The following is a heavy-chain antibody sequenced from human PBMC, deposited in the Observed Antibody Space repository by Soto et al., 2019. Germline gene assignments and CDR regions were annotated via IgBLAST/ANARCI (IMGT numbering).Heavy chain of an antibody. CDR1: GGSISSYY. J-gene: IGHJ5*02. Sequence: SETLSLTCTVSGGSISSYYWSWIRQPPGKGLEWIGYIYYSGSTNYNPSLKSRVTISVDTSKNQFSLKLSSVTAADTAVYYCARVMTRLRPFDPWGQGTLVTVSS. V-gene: IGHV4-59*01. CDR2: IYYSGST. D-gene: IGHD3-16*01. CDR3: ARVMTRLRPFDP.